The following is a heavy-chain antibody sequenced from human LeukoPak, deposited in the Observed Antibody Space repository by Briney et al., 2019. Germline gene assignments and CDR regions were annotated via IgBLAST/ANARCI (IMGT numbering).Heavy chain of an antibody. J-gene: IGHJ4*02. Sequence: GGSLRLSCAASGFTFSSYSMNWVRQAPGKGLEWVSSIDYDGGSGHYADSVKGRFTISRDNSKNTLYLQMNSLRAEDTAVYYCAKDLDYWGQGTLVTVSS. CDR3: AKDLDY. CDR1: GFTFSSYS. CDR2: IDYDGGSG. V-gene: IGHV3-NL1*01.